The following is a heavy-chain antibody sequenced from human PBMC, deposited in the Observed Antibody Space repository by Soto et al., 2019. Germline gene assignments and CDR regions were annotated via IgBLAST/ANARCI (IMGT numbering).Heavy chain of an antibody. CDR3: ARDPLDWFDP. CDR1: GGSISSYY. CDR2: IYYSGST. V-gene: IGHV4-59*01. Sequence: XXTLSLACTVSGGSISSYYWXWIPQPPGKGLEWIGYIYYSGSTNYNPSLKSRVTISVDTSKNQFSLKLSSVTAADTAVYYCARDPLDWFDPWGQGTLVTVSS. J-gene: IGHJ5*02.